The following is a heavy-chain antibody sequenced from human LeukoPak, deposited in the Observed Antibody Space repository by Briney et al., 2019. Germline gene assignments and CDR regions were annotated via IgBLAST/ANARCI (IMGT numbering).Heavy chain of an antibody. CDR3: ARGPGYSSGWSRVFDY. V-gene: IGHV4-34*01. Sequence: ASETLSLTCAVYGGSFSGYCWSWIRQPPGKGLEWIGEINHSGSTNYNPSLKSRVTISVDTSKNQFSLKLSSVTAADTAVYYCARGPGYSSGWSRVFDYWGQGTLVTVSS. CDR1: GGSFSGYC. CDR2: INHSGST. D-gene: IGHD6-19*01. J-gene: IGHJ4*02.